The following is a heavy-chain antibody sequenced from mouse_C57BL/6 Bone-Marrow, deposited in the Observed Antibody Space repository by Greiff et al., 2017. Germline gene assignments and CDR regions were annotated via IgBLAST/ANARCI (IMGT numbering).Heavy chain of an antibody. J-gene: IGHJ2*01. CDR3: ARKVPPCSYFDY. CDR1: GYAFTNYL. CDR2: INPGSGGT. Sequence: QVQLQQSGAELVRPGTSVKVSCKASGYAFTNYLIEWVKQRPGQGLEWIGVINPGSGGTNYNEKFKGKATLTADKSSSTAYMQLSSLTSEDSAVYFCARKVPPCSYFDYWGQGTTLTVSS. V-gene: IGHV1-54*01.